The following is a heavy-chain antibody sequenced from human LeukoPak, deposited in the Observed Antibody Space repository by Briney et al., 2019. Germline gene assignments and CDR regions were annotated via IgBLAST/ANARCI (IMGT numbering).Heavy chain of an antibody. CDR2: VSENGDGT. Sequence: GGSLRLSCVASGFTFNHYAMSWVRQAPGKGLEWVASVSENGDGTMYPDSVKGRFTISRDNSKNTLYLQTNSLRAEDTAVYYCAKDASSGFTRYFDYWGQGTLVTVSS. CDR3: AKDASSGFTRYFDY. D-gene: IGHD6-19*01. CDR1: GFTFNHYA. J-gene: IGHJ4*02. V-gene: IGHV3-23*01.